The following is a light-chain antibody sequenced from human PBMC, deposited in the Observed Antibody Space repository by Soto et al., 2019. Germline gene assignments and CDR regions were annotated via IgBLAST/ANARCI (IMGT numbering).Light chain of an antibody. V-gene: IGLV1-40*01. CDR3: QSFDNSLSGYVV. CDR2: ENI. CDR1: SSSIGAGYD. Sequence: QSVLTQPPSVSGAPGQRVTISCTGSSSSIGAGYDVHWYQQLPGTSPKLLIYENINRPSGVPDRFSGSKSSTSASLAITGLQAEDEADYYCQSFDNSLSGYVVFGGGTKLTVL. J-gene: IGLJ2*01.